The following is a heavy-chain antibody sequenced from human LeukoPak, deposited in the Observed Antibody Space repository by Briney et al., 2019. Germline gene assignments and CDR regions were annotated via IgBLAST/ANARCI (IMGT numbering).Heavy chain of an antibody. J-gene: IGHJ5*02. D-gene: IGHD2-2*01. V-gene: IGHV3-23*01. Sequence: GGPLRLSCAASGLTFSSYAMSWVHQAPGTGLQWVSAISGSGGSTYYADSVKGRFTISRDNSKNTLYVQMNSLRAEDTAVYYCGRCSSASCDRFDPWGQGTLVTVSS. CDR1: GLTFSSYA. CDR2: ISGSGGST. CDR3: GRCSSASCDRFDP.